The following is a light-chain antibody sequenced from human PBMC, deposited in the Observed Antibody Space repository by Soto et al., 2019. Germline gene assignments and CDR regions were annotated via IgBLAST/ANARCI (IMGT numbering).Light chain of an antibody. V-gene: IGKV1-27*01. CDR2: VAF. J-gene: IGKJ1*01. CDR3: QKYNNAPWT. Sequence: DIQMTQSPSSLSASVGDRVTISCRASQGISNFLAWYQQKPGKVPKLLIYVAFTLQSGVPSRFSGSGSGTDFTLTISSLQPEDVATYYCQKYNNAPWTFGQGTKVEIK. CDR1: QGISNF.